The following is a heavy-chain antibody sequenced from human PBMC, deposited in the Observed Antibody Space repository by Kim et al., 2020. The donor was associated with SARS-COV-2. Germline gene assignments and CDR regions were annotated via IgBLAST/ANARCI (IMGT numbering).Heavy chain of an antibody. CDR3: TRDLGTVYFYYGMDV. D-gene: IGHD1-7*01. J-gene: IGHJ6*02. Sequence: SETLSPTCTVSGGTISSYFWSWIRQLPGKGLEWIGYIDDSGSTNYNPSLQSRVTMSVDMSKNQFSLKLTSVTAADTATYFCTRDLGTVYFYYGMDVWGRGTTVIVSS. CDR1: GGTISSYF. V-gene: IGHV4-59*01. CDR2: IDDSGST.